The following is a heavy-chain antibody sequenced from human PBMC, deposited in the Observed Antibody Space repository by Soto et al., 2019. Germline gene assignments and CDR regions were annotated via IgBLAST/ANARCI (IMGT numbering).Heavy chain of an antibody. CDR3: ARGRERHSSSWYVRSRINWFDP. D-gene: IGHD6-13*01. CDR1: GGSFSGYY. V-gene: IGHV4-34*01. Sequence: QVQLQQWGAGLLKPSETLSLTCAVYGGSFSGYYWSWIRQPPGKGLEWIGEINHSGSTNYNPSLRSRVTISEDTSKNQFSLKLSSVTAADTAVYYCARGRERHSSSWYVRSRINWFDPWGQGTLVTVSS. CDR2: INHSGST. J-gene: IGHJ5*02.